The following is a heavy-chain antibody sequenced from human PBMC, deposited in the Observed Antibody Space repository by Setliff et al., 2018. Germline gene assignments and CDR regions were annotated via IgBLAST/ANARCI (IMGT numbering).Heavy chain of an antibody. V-gene: IGHV4-39*07. J-gene: IGHJ4*02. CDR3: ASIALTEPSYYDYVWGSYRFFHYFDY. CDR1: GGSISSSSYY. D-gene: IGHD3-16*02. CDR2: IDHSGST. Sequence: LSPTCTVSGGSISSSSYYWGWIRQPPGKGLEWIGSIDHSGSTHYNPSLKSRVTISVDTAKNQFSLKLRSVTAADTAVYYCASIALTEPSYYDYVWGSYRFFHYFDYWGQGTLVTVSS.